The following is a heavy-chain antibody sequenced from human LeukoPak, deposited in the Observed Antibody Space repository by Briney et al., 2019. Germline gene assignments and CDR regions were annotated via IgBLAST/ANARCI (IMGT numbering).Heavy chain of an antibody. Sequence: SETLSLTCAVYGGSFSGYYWSWIRQPAGKGLEWIGRIYTSGSTNYNPSLKSRVTMSVDTSKNQFSLKLSSVTAADTAVYYCARVEGNYFDYWGQGTLVTVSS. CDR2: IYTSGST. J-gene: IGHJ4*02. D-gene: IGHD5-24*01. CDR1: GGSFSGYY. V-gene: IGHV4-59*10. CDR3: ARVEGNYFDY.